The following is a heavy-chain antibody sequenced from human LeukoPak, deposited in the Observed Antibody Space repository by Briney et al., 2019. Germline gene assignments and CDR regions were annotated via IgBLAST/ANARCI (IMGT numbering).Heavy chain of an antibody. CDR2: ISSSSSYI. CDR1: GFTFRNYG. CDR3: AKYSSSSHFDY. J-gene: IGHJ4*02. Sequence: GGSLRLSCAASGFTFRNYGMHWVRQAPGKGREWVSSISSSSSYIYYADSVKGRFTISRDNAKNSLYLQMNSLRAEDTAVYYCAKYSSSSHFDYWGQGTLVTVSS. D-gene: IGHD6-6*01. V-gene: IGHV3-21*01.